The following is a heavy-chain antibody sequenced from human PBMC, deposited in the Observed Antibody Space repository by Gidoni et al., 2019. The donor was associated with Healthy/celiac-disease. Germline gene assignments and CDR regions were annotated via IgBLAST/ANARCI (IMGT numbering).Heavy chain of an antibody. D-gene: IGHD6-13*01. CDR3: TTDENSSSWYRDAFDI. V-gene: IGHV3-15*01. CDR1: GFTFSHAW. CDR2: IKSKTDGGTT. J-gene: IGHJ3*02. Sequence: EVQLVESGGGLVKPGGSLRLSCAASGFTFSHAWMGWVRQAPGKGLEWVGRIKSKTDGGTTDYAAPVKGRFTISRDDSKNTLYLQMNSLKTEDTAVYYCTTDENSSSWYRDAFDIWGQGTMVTVSS.